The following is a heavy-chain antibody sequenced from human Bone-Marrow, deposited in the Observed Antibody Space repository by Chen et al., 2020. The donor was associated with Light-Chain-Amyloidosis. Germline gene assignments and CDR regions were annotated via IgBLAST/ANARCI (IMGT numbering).Heavy chain of an antibody. CDR2: IDSRSTYR. Sequence: QVQLVESGGGLVKPGGSLRLSCAASGLSFSDKCMTWIRQTAGKGLEWVAYIDSRSTYRNYADSAKGRFTISRDNAKNSLYLQMNSLRVEDTGVYYCARGWDSGWSYFDNWGQGTLVTVSS. D-gene: IGHD6-19*01. CDR3: ARGWDSGWSYFDN. V-gene: IGHV3-11*06. CDR1: GLSFSDKC. J-gene: IGHJ4*02.